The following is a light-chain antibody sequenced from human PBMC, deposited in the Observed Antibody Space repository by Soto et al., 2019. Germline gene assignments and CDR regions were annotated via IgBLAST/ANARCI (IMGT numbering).Light chain of an antibody. CDR2: KDS. CDR3: LSADDV. J-gene: IGLJ6*01. CDR1: ALPKKY. V-gene: IGLV3-16*01. Sequence: SYELTQPPSVSVSLGQMARITCSGEALPKKYAYWYQQKPGQFPVLVIYKDSERPSGIPERFSGSSSGTIVTLTISGVQAEDEADYYCLSADDVFGSGTQLTVL.